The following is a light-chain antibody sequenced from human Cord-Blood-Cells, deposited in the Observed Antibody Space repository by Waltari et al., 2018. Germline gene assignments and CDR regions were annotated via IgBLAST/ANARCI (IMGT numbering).Light chain of an antibody. CDR3: CSYAGSSTWV. Sequence: QSALTQPASVSGSPGQSITISCTGTSSDVGSYNLVSWYQQHPGKAPKLMIYEGSKRPSGVSNRFPGSTSGNTASLASSGLQAEDEADYYCCSYAGSSTWVFGGGTKLTVL. J-gene: IGLJ3*02. V-gene: IGLV2-23*01. CDR2: EGS. CDR1: SSDVGSYNL.